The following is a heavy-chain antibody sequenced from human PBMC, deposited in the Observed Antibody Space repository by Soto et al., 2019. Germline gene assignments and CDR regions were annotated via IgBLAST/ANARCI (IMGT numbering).Heavy chain of an antibody. CDR3: ARNLAAAGTWWFDP. D-gene: IGHD6-13*01. Sequence: PSEPLSLTCTVSGGSIVDYDGSWIMQPPGKGLEWIGYIYYSGSTNYNPSLKSRVTISVDTSKNQFSLKLSSVTAADTAVYYCARNLAAAGTWWFDPWGQGALVTVSS. V-gene: IGHV4-59*01. CDR1: GGSIVDYD. CDR2: IYYSGST. J-gene: IGHJ5*02.